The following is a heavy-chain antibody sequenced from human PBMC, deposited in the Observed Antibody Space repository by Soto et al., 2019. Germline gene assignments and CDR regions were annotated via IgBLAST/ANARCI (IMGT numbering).Heavy chain of an antibody. J-gene: IGHJ1*01. D-gene: IGHD3-10*01. Sequence: ASVKVSCKASGYTFTSYAMHWVRQAPGQRLEWMGWINAGNGNTKYSQKFQGRVTITRDTSASTAYMELSSLRSEDTAVYYCARVSTPFITMVRGKYFQHWGQGTLVTVSS. CDR1: GYTFTSYA. CDR3: ARVSTPFITMVRGKYFQH. CDR2: INAGNGNT. V-gene: IGHV1-3*01.